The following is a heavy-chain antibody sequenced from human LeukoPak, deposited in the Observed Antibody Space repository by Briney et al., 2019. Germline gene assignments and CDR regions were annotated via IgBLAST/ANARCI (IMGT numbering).Heavy chain of an antibody. D-gene: IGHD5-18*01. CDR3: ARGRVRYSYRNYYDY. Sequence: GASVTVSCKASGYTFTSYGNTWVRQAPGQGLEWMGWMSDYNGNTNYPQTLEGRVPMTTYTSTRTAYMEVGTLRSYDAAVYYCARGRVRYSYRNYYDYWVQGTVVTVSS. CDR2: MSDYNGNT. CDR1: GYTFTSYG. V-gene: IGHV1-18*01. J-gene: IGHJ4*02.